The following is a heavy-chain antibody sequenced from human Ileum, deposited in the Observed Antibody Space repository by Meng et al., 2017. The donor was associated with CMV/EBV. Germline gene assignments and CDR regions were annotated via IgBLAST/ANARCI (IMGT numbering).Heavy chain of an antibody. J-gene: IGHJ4*02. CDR3: ARGHYDSF. CDR1: GFSFSDFH. Sequence: LVESGGDLVKPGGSLRLSCGSSGFSFSDFHMNWIRQAPGKGPEWVSFISRDNTYTNYADSVKGRFTISRDNAKNLLFLQMNSLRVEDTALYYCARGHYDSFWGRGTLVTVSS. CDR2: ISRDNTYT. D-gene: IGHD3-22*01. V-gene: IGHV3-11*06.